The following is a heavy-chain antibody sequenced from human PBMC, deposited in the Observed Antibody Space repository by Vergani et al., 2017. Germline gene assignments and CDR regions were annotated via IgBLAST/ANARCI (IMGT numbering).Heavy chain of an antibody. V-gene: IGHV3-23*01. CDR2: ISGRGGHT. D-gene: IGHD2-15*01. Sequence: EVQLLESGGGLVQPGGSLRLSCGASGFTFSSYAMTWVRQAPGKGLEWVSAISGRGGHTFYTDSVKGRFTISRDNSKDTLYLQMNSLRVEDTAIYYCAKARDPNCKGGNCYSYYYGLDLWGQGTTVTVSS. CDR1: GFTFSSYA. CDR3: AKARDPNCKGGNCYSYYYGLDL. J-gene: IGHJ6*02.